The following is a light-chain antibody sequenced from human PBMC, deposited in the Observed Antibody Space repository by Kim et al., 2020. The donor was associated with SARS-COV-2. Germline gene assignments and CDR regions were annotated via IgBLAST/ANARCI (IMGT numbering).Light chain of an antibody. CDR3: LLYYGGAVV. CDR1: AGAVTSDYY. J-gene: IGLJ2*01. CDR2: STS. V-gene: IGLV7-43*01. Sequence: QAVVTQEPSLTVSPGGTVTLTCTSSAGAVTSDYYPNWFQQKPGQAPRALIYSTSYKHSWTPARFSGSLLGDKAALTVSGVQPEDEAEYYCLLYYGGAVVFGGGTKLTVL.